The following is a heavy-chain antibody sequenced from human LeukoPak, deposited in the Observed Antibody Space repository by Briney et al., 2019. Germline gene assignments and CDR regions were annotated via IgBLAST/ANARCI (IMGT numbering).Heavy chain of an antibody. J-gene: IGHJ4*02. CDR1: GYTFTSYG. CDR3: ARDRTFVVVPAASFDY. V-gene: IGHV1-18*01. CDR2: ISAHNGDT. Sequence: GASVKVSCKASGYTFTSYGISWVRQAPGQGLEWTGWISAHNGDTNYAQKFQGRVTMTTDTSTSTAYMELRSLRTDDTAVYYCARDRTFVVVPAASFDYWGQGTLVTVSS. D-gene: IGHD2-2*01.